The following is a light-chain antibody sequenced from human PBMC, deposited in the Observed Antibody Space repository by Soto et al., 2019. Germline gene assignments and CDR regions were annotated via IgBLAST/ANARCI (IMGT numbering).Light chain of an antibody. V-gene: IGLV1-51*01. J-gene: IGLJ3*02. Sequence: QSVLTQPPSVSAAPGQTVTISCSGSSSNIGNNYVSWYQQLPGTAPKLLIYDNNKRPSGSPDRFSGSKSGTSATLGITGLQTGDEADYYCAAWDTSLSAGGVVFGGGTKLTVL. CDR2: DNN. CDR3: AAWDTSLSAGGVV. CDR1: SSNIGNNY.